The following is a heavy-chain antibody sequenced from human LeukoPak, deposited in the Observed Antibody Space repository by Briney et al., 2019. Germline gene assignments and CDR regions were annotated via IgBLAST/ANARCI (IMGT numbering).Heavy chain of an antibody. Sequence: TGRSLRLSCAASGFTFSSYGMHWVRQAPGKGLEWVAVIWYDGSNKYYADSVKGRFTTSRDNSKNTLYLQMNSLRAEDTAVYYCARGVRGTYFDYWGQGTLVTVSS. CDR3: ARGVRGTYFDY. D-gene: IGHD3-10*01. CDR1: GFTFSSYG. V-gene: IGHV3-33*01. J-gene: IGHJ4*02. CDR2: IWYDGSNK.